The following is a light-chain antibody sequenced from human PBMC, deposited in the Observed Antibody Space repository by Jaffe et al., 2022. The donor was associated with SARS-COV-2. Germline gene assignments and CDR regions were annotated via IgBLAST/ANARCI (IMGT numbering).Light chain of an antibody. CDR2: SNN. CDR3: AAWDDSLSGYV. Sequence: QSVLTQPPSASGTPGQRATISCSGSGSNIGSNSVNWYQQLSGTAPKLLIYSNNQRPSGVPDRFSGSKSGTSASLAISGLQSEDEADYYCAAWDDSLSGYVFGTATKVTVL. J-gene: IGLJ1*01. V-gene: IGLV1-44*01. CDR1: GSNIGSNS.